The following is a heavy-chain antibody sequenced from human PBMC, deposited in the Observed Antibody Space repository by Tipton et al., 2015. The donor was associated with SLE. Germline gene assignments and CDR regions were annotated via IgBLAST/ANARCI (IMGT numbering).Heavy chain of an antibody. CDR1: GFPFADYA. Sequence: SLRLSCAASGFPFADYAMHWVRQAPGKGLEWVSGISWNSGSIGYADSVKGRFTISRDNAKNSLYLQMNSLRAEDTAVYYCARDWAAGSNWGQGTLVTVSS. V-gene: IGHV3-9*01. D-gene: IGHD6-13*01. J-gene: IGHJ4*02. CDR3: ARDWAAGSN. CDR2: ISWNSGSI.